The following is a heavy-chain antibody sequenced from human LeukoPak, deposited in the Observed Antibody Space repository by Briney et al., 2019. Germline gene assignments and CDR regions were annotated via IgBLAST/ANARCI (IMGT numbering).Heavy chain of an antibody. CDR3: ARVNSGYYYVPNFDY. Sequence: GGSLRLSCAASGFTFSSYAMHWVRQAPGKGLEWVAVISYDGSNKYYADSVKGRFTISRDNSKDTLYLQMNSLRAEDTAVYYCARVNSGYYYVPNFDYWGQGTLVTVSS. CDR2: ISYDGSNK. D-gene: IGHD3-22*01. CDR1: GFTFSSYA. J-gene: IGHJ4*02. V-gene: IGHV3-30-3*01.